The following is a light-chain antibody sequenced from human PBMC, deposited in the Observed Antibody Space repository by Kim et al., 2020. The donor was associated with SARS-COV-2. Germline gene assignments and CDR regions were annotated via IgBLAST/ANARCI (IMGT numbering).Light chain of an antibody. CDR3: QSYDSSLSGVV. V-gene: IGLV1-40*01. J-gene: IGLJ2*01. Sequence: RVTISCTGSRSNIGAGYDVHWYQQLPGTAPNLLIYGNSNRPSGVPDRFSGSKSGTSASLAITGLQAEDEADYYCQSYDSSLSGVVFGGGTQLTVL. CDR2: GNS. CDR1: RSNIGAGYD.